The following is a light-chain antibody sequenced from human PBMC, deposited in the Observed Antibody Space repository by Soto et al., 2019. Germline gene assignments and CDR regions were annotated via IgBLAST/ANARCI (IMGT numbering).Light chain of an antibody. V-gene: IGKV1-5*01. J-gene: IGKJ1*01. CDR3: QHYNSYGT. CDR2: HAY. CDR1: QSIDRW. Sequence: DIQMTQSPSSLSASVGDRVTITCRASQSIDRWLAWYQQRPGKAPKILIYHAYSLETGVPSRFSGSGSATEFIITISSLQADDFATYYCQHYNSYGTFGQGTKVDI.